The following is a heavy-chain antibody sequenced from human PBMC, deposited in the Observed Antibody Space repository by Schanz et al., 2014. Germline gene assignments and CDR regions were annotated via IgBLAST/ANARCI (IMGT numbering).Heavy chain of an antibody. CDR3: AKDRQNRVNRVGYYYGMDV. V-gene: IGHV3-9*01. Sequence: EVQLVESGGGLVQPGRSLRLSCAASGFTFDDYAMHWVRQAPGKGLEWVSGISWNSGSIGYADSVKGRFTISRDDDKNSLYLQMNSLRAEDTALYYCAKDRQNRVNRVGYYYGMDVWGQGTTVTVSS. D-gene: IGHD3-16*01. J-gene: IGHJ6*02. CDR2: ISWNSGSI. CDR1: GFTFDDYA.